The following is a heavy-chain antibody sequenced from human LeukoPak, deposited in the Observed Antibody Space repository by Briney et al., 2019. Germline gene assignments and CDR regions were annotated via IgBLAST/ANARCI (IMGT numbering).Heavy chain of an antibody. Sequence: SETLSLTCAVYGGSFSGYYWSWIRQPPGKGLEWIGEINHSGSTNYNPSLKSRVTISVDTSKNQFSLKLRSVTAADTAVYYCARGYYNGYCSSTSCQRARFDPWGQGTLVTVSS. CDR1: GGSFSGYY. V-gene: IGHV4-34*01. CDR2: INHSGST. CDR3: ARGYYNGYCSSTSCQRARFDP. D-gene: IGHD2-2*03. J-gene: IGHJ5*02.